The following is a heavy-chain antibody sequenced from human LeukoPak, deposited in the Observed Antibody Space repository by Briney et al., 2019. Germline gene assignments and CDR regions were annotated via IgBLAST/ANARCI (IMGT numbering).Heavy chain of an antibody. J-gene: IGHJ4*02. CDR3: ASGSYGDY. CDR1: GFTFSSYA. V-gene: IGHV3-7*01. D-gene: IGHD3-16*01. CDR2: IKQDGSEK. Sequence: GGSLRLSCAASGFTFSSYAMSWVRQAPGKGLEWVANIKQDGSEKYYADSVKGRFTISRDNAKNSLYLQMNSLRAEDTAVYYCASGSYGDYWGQGTLVTVSS.